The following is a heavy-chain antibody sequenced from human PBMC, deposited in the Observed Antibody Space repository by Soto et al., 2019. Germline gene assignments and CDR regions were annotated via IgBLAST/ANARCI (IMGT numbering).Heavy chain of an antibody. Sequence: QVQLVQSGAEVKKPGSSVRVSCKASGGTPSNSAFSWVRQAPGQGLEWMGGIIPVFGIVKYAQNLEGRVTITADESTNPAYMELSSLRYEDRAVYYWASGRIVVVGSRAYYGMDVWGQGTTVTVSS. CDR3: ASGRIVVVGSRAYYGMDV. J-gene: IGHJ6*02. CDR2: IIPVFGIV. D-gene: IGHD6-19*01. CDR1: GGTPSNSA. V-gene: IGHV1-69*01.